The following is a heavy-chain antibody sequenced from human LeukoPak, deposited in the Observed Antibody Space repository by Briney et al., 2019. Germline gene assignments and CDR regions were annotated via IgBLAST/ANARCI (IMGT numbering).Heavy chain of an antibody. CDR3: ARGNRGDNWNDPVIAFDV. J-gene: IGHJ3*01. V-gene: IGHV4-39*07. D-gene: IGHD1-1*01. CDR2: INHRGST. CDR1: GVSISSSSYY. Sequence: SETLSLTCTVSGVSISSSSYYWGWIRQPPGKGLEWIVEINHRGSTNYNPSLKRRVTISIDTSKNQFSLKLTFVTAADTGVYYCARGNRGDNWNDPVIAFDVWGRGTMVTVSS.